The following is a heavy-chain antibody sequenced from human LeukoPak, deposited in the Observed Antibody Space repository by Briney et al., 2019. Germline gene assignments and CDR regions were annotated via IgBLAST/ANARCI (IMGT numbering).Heavy chain of an antibody. J-gene: IGHJ4*02. Sequence: ASVKVSCKVSGYTLTELSMHWVRQAPGKGLEWMGGFDPEDGETIYAQKFQGRVTMTEDTSTDTAYMELSCLGSEDTAVYYCATPYDFWSGYWSLQYWGQGTLVTVSS. D-gene: IGHD3-3*01. CDR2: FDPEDGET. CDR3: ATPYDFWSGYWSLQY. V-gene: IGHV1-24*01. CDR1: GYTLTELS.